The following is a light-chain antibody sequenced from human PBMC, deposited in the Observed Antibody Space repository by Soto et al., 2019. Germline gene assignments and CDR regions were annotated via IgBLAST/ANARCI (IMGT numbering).Light chain of an antibody. CDR1: QSVSSSY. CDR2: HAS. Sequence: EIVLTQSPGTLSLSPGERATLSCRASQSVSSSYLAWYQQKPAQAPRLLIYHASSRATGIPDRFSGSGSGTDFTLTISRLEPEDFAVYYCQQYGSSPRTFGQGTKVEIK. CDR3: QQYGSSPRT. J-gene: IGKJ1*01. V-gene: IGKV3-20*01.